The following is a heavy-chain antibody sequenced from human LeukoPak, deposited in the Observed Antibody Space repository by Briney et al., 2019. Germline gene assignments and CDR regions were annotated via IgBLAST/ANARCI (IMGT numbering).Heavy chain of an antibody. CDR1: GYTFTSYA. CDR2: VNAGNGNT. CDR3: VRTYYYDRSGIYDAFDI. D-gene: IGHD3-22*01. Sequence: GASVKVSCKASGYTFTSYAMHWVRQAPGQRLEWMGWVNAGNGNTKYSLEFQGRVAITRDTSASTAYMELSSLRSEDMALYYCVRTYYYDRSGIYDAFDIWGQGTMVTVSS. V-gene: IGHV1-3*03. J-gene: IGHJ3*02.